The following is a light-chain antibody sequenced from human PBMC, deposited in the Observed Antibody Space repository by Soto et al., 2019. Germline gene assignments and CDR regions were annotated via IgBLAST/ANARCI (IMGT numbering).Light chain of an antibody. CDR3: QQSYTSWWT. J-gene: IGKJ1*01. CDR1: QGIRND. Sequence: AIQMTQSPSSLSASVGDRVTITCRASQGIRNDLDWFQQKPGKAPKLLIYAASNLQSGVPSRFSGSGSGTDFTLTISSLQPEDFATYYCQQSYTSWWTFGQGTKVDNK. CDR2: AAS. V-gene: IGKV1-6*01.